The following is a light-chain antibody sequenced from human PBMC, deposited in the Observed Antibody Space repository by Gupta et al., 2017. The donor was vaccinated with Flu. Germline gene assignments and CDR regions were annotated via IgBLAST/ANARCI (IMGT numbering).Light chain of an antibody. Sequence: LGEGATINCKSSQSVLYSSNSKNYLAWYQQKPRQPPKLLIYWASTRESGVPDRFSGSGSGTDFTLTISSLQAEDVAVYYCQQYYSAPPRTFGQGTKVEIK. CDR3: QQYYSAPPRT. V-gene: IGKV4-1*01. CDR2: WAS. J-gene: IGKJ1*01. CDR1: QSVLYSSNSKNY.